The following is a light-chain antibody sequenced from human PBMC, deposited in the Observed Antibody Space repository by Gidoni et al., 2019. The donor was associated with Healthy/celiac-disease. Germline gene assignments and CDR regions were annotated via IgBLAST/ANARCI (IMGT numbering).Light chain of an antibody. CDR2: GAS. Sequence: EIVWTQSPGTLSLSPGERANLSCRASQSVSSSYLAWYQQKPGQAPRLLIYGASSRDTGIPDRFSGSGSGTDFTLTIRRLEPEDFAVYYCQPYGSSPWTFGQGTKVEIK. CDR1: QSVSSSY. J-gene: IGKJ1*01. V-gene: IGKV3-20*01. CDR3: QPYGSSPWT.